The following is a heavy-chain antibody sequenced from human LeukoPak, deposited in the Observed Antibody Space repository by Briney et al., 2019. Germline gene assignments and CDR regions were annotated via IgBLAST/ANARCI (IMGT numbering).Heavy chain of an antibody. V-gene: IGHV4-59*01. J-gene: IGHJ6*03. D-gene: IGHD2-2*01. CDR1: GGSISSYY. Sequence: SETLSLTCTVSGGSISSYYWSWIRQPPGKALEWIGHIYYSGSTNYNPSLKSRVTISVDTSKNQFSLKLSSVTAADTAVYYCARVVYCSSTSCYPYYYYYMDVWGKGTTVTVSS. CDR2: IYYSGST. CDR3: ARVVYCSSTSCYPYYYYYMDV.